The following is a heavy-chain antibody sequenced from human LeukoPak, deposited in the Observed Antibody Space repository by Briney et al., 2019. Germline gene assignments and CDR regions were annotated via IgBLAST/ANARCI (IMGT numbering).Heavy chain of an antibody. CDR1: RFTFSSYD. J-gene: IGHJ3*02. CDR2: ISGSGGST. Sequence: GRSLRLSCAASRFTFSSYDMIWVRHAPGKGLEWVSAISGSGGSTYYADSVKGRFTISRDNSKNTLYLQMNSLRAEDTAVYYCARGGSYLSAFDIWGQGTMVTVSS. V-gene: IGHV3-23*01. CDR3: ARGGSYLSAFDI. D-gene: IGHD1-26*01.